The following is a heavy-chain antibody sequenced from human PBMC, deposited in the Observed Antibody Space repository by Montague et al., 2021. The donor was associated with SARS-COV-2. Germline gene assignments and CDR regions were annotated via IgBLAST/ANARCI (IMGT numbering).Heavy chain of an antibody. CDR1: GGSIRSATSY. CDR3: ARDIRGGDGPGYYFYFGMDV. Sequence: TLSLTCSVSGGSIRSATSYYTWFRQPDGKGLEWVGRIYGGGSASYNPSLKSRVIISLDTSKNEVSLKMSSVTAADSARYFCARDIRGGDGPGYYFYFGMDVWGRGTTVTVSS. J-gene: IGHJ6*02. CDR2: IYGGGSA. V-gene: IGHV4-61*02. D-gene: IGHD4-17*01.